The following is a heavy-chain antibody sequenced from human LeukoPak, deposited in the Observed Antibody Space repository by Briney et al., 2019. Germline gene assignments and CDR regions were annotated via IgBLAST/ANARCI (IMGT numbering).Heavy chain of an antibody. D-gene: IGHD3-10*01. CDR3: AKDLSVLLWFGDYMDV. Sequence: PGGSLRLSCAASGFTFSSYGMHWVRQAPGKGLEWVAFIRYDGSNKYYADSVEGRFTISRDNSKNTLYLQMNSLRADDTAVYYCAKDLSVLLWFGDYMDVWGKGSTVTISS. J-gene: IGHJ6*03. V-gene: IGHV3-30*02. CDR2: IRYDGSNK. CDR1: GFTFSSYG.